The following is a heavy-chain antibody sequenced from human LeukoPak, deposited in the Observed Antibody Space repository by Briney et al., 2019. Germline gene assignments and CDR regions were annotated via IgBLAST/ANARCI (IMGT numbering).Heavy chain of an antibody. J-gene: IGHJ5*02. CDR3: ARTRERYYDSSGYYA. D-gene: IGHD3-22*01. CDR2: INHSGST. V-gene: IGHV4-34*01. CDR1: GGSISSYY. Sequence: SETLSLTCTVSGGSISSYYWSWIRQPPGKGLEWIGEINHSGSTNYNPSLKSRVTISVDTSKNQFSLKLSSVTAADTAVYYCARTRERYYDSSGYYAWGQGTLVTVSS.